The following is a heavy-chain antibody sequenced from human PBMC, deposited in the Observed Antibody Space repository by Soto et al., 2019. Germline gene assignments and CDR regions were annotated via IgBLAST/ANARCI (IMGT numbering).Heavy chain of an antibody. J-gene: IGHJ6*02. Sequence: QITLKESGPTLVKPTQTLTLTCTFSGFSLSTGGVGVGWIRQPPGKALEWLALIYWDDDKRYSPSLKSRLTVTKDTSKNQXXLXMXXIDPVDTATYYCAHSRCGGDCLRSYSSHYYFGMDVWGQGTTVTVSS. V-gene: IGHV2-5*02. CDR3: AHSRCGGDCLRSYSSHYYFGMDV. CDR1: GFSLSTGGVG. CDR2: IYWDDDK. D-gene: IGHD2-21*02.